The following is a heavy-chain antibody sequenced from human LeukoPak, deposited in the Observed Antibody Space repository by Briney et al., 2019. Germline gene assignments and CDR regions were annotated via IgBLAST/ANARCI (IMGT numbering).Heavy chain of an antibody. Sequence: SETLSLTCTVSGGSISTYYWSWIRQPPGRGLEWIGYIYYSGSTNYNPSLKSRVTISVDTSKNQFSLKLSSVTAADTAVYYCARRSLLRYFDWLLRPTSFDIWGQGTMVTVSS. D-gene: IGHD3-9*01. CDR3: ARRSLLRYFDWLLRPTSFDI. CDR1: GGSISTYY. J-gene: IGHJ3*02. CDR2: IYYSGST. V-gene: IGHV4-59*01.